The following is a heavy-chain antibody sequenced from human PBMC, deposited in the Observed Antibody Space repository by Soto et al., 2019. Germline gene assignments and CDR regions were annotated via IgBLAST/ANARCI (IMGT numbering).Heavy chain of an antibody. J-gene: IGHJ4*02. CDR1: GYNFPVNY. CDR2: INPITGGT. CDR3: ARGYCSSTGCSDYFED. V-gene: IGHV1-2*02. D-gene: IGHD2-2*01. Sequence: QVHLVQSGAEVKKPGASVKVSCKASGYNFPVNYMHWVRQAPGQGLEWMAVINPITGGTTYAQRFQGRVTLTWDTSITTAYMELTRLTSDDTAIYYCARGYCSSTGCSDYFEDWGQGTLVTVSS.